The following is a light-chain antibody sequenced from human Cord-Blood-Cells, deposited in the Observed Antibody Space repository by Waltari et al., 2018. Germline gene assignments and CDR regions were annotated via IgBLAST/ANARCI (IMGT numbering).Light chain of an antibody. CDR2: GAS. Sequence: EIVMTQTPAPLSLSPGGSATLSCRSSQSVSSSYLSWYQQTPGQAPRLLIYGASTRATGIPARFSGSGSGTDFTLTISSLQPEDFAVYYCQQDYNFFGGGTKVEIK. J-gene: IGKJ4*01. V-gene: IGKV3D-7*01. CDR1: QSVSSSY. CDR3: QQDYNF.